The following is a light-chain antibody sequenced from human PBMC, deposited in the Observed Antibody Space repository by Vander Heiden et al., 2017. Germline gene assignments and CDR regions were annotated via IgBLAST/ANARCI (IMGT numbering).Light chain of an antibody. CDR3: QQYYSTPYT. Sequence: VMTLSPDSLTVSLAERATINCKASQSALYSTNNKNYLAWYQQKPGQPPKLLIYWASTRESGVPDRFSGSGSGTDFTLTISSLQAEDVAVYYCQQYYSTPYTFGQGTKLEIK. CDR2: WAS. CDR1: QSALYSTNNKNY. V-gene: IGKV4-1*01. J-gene: IGKJ2*01.